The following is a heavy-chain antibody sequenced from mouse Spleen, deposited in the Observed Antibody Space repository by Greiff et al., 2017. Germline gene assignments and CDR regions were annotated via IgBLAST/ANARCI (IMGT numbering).Heavy chain of an antibody. CDR2: INPYNGGT. J-gene: IGHJ3*01. CDR1: GYTFTDYY. Sequence: VQLQQSGPVLVKPGASVKMSCKASGYTFTDYYMNWVKQSHGKSLEWIGVINPYNGGTSYNQKFKGKATLTVDKSSSTAYMELNSLTSEDSAVYYCAKNRYDGSWFAYWGQGTLVTVSA. CDR3: AKNRYDGSWFAY. D-gene: IGHD2-14*01. V-gene: IGHV1-19*01.